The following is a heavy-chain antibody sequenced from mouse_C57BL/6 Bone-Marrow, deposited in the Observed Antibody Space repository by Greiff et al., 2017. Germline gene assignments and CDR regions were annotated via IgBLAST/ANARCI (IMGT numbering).Heavy chain of an antibody. CDR2: IYPGGGYT. CDR3: ARGLLQYFDV. J-gene: IGHJ1*03. D-gene: IGHD2-3*01. V-gene: IGHV1-63*01. Sequence: VQLHQSGAELVRPGTSVKMSCKASGYTFTNYWIGWAKQRPGHGLEWIGDIYPGGGYTNYNEKFKGKATLTADKSSSTAYMQFSSLTSEDSAIYYCARGLLQYFDVWGTGTTVTVSS. CDR1: GYTFTNYW.